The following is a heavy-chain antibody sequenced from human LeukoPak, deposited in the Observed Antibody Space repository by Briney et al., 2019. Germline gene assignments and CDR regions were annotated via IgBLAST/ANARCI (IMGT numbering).Heavy chain of an antibody. J-gene: IGHJ4*02. D-gene: IGHD7-27*01. V-gene: IGHV4-34*01. CDR2: INHSGST. Sequence: PSETLSLTCAVYGGSFSGYYWSWIRQPPGKGLEWIGEINHSGSTNYNPSLKSRVTISVDTSKNQFSLKLSSVTAADTAVYYCARLRGDLLDYWGQGTLVTVSS. CDR1: GGSFSGYY. CDR3: ARLRGDLLDY.